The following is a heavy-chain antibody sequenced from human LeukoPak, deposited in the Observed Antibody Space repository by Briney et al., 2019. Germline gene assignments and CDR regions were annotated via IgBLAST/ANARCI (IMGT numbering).Heavy chain of an antibody. CDR2: INQNGGEK. CDR1: GFTFSSYW. Sequence: GGSLRLSCAASGFTFSSYWMSWVRQAPGKGLEWVANINQNGGEKYYVDSVKGRFTISRDNGKNSLYLQMNSLRAEDTAVYYCARGYSSSWAPPFDYWGQGTLVTVSS. CDR3: ARGYSSSWAPPFDY. V-gene: IGHV3-7*03. D-gene: IGHD6-13*01. J-gene: IGHJ4*02.